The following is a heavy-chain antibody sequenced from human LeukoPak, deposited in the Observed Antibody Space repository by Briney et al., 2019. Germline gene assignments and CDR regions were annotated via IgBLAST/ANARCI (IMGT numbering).Heavy chain of an antibody. D-gene: IGHD6-13*01. CDR2: ISYDGSNK. CDR1: GFTFSSYN. Sequence: GGSLRLSCAASGFTFSSYNMNWVRQAPGKGLEWVAVISYDGSNKYYADSVKGRFTISRDNSKNTLYLQMNSLRAEDTAVYYCAKSRAAAGSYYFDYWGQGTLVTVSS. J-gene: IGHJ4*02. CDR3: AKSRAAAGSYYFDY. V-gene: IGHV3-30*18.